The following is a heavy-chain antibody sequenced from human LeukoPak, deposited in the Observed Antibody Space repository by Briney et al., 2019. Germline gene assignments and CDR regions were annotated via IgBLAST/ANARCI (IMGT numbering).Heavy chain of an antibody. Sequence: PSETLSLTCTVSGDSIRSYYWSWVRQPPGKGLDWVGNIQISGSPNYNPSLKSRVTISGDMSKNQVSLKLTSVTDADTAVYFCARLRIAVRAASGTVYHFYYMDVWGKGTPVTVSS. CDR1: GDSIRSYY. CDR3: ARLRIAVRAASGTVYHFYYMDV. V-gene: IGHV4-4*09. D-gene: IGHD3-10*01. J-gene: IGHJ6*03. CDR2: IQISGSP.